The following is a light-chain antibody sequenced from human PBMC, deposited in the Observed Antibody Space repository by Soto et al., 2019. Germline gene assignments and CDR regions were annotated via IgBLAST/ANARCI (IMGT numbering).Light chain of an antibody. V-gene: IGKV3-15*01. J-gene: IGKJ2*01. Sequence: EIVMTQSPDTLSVSPGERATLSCRASQSVSSNLAWYQQKPGQAPRLLISGASTRATGIPVRFSGSGSGTEFTLTSSSRQFEDLGVYYCQQYINWPETFGQGTKLEIK. CDR2: GAS. CDR1: QSVSSN. CDR3: QQYINWPET.